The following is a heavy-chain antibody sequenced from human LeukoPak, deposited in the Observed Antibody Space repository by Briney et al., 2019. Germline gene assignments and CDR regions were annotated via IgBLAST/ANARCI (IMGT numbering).Heavy chain of an antibody. CDR1: GGSISSGSYY. D-gene: IGHD5-12*01. CDR2: IYTSGST. CDR3: AREIVATIIKFGWSGRQYYMDV. Sequence: PSETLSLTCTVSGGSISSGSYYWSWIRQPAGKGLEWIGRIYTSGSTNYNPSLKSRVTISVDTSKNQFSLKLSSVTAADTAVYYCAREIVATIIKFGWSGRQYYMDVWGKGTTVTVSS. J-gene: IGHJ6*03. V-gene: IGHV4-61*02.